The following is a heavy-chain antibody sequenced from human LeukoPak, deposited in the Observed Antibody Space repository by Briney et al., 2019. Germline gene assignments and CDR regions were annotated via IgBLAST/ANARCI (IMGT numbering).Heavy chain of an antibody. V-gene: IGHV3-21*01. CDR2: ISSSSSYI. D-gene: IGHD2-2*01. CDR3: AREDTDIVVVPAANHFDY. CDR1: GFTFSSYS. J-gene: IGHJ4*02. Sequence: PGGSLRLSCAASGFTFSSYSMNWVRQAPRKGLEWVSSISSSSSYIYYADSVKGRFTISRDNAKSSLYLQMNSLRAEDTAVYYCAREDTDIVVVPAANHFDYWGQGTLVTVSS.